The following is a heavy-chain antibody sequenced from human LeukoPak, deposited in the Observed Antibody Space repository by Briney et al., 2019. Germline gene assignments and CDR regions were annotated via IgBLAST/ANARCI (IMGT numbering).Heavy chain of an antibody. CDR1: GGSISSYY. CDR2: IYYSGST. J-gene: IGHJ6*02. D-gene: IGHD2-2*01. Sequence: SETLSLTCTVSGGSISSYYWSWIRQPPGKGLEWLGYIYYSGSTNYNPSLKSRVTISVDTSKNQFSLKLSSVTAADTAVYYCAGLHSVVPNGMDVWGQGTTVTVSS. V-gene: IGHV4-59*01. CDR3: AGLHSVVPNGMDV.